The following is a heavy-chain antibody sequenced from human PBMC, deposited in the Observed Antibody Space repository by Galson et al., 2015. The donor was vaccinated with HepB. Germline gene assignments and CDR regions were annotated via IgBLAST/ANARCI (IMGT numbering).Heavy chain of an antibody. CDR3: ARPLYSSGWYSGYYYGMDV. J-gene: IGHJ6*02. D-gene: IGHD6-19*01. CDR1: GYTFTSYY. Sequence: SVKVSCKASGYTFTSYYMHWVRQAPGQGLEWMGIINPSGGSTTYAQKFQGRVTMTRDTFASSVYMEVSSLRSEDTAVYYCARPLYSSGWYSGYYYGMDVWGQGTTVTVSS. V-gene: IGHV1-46*01. CDR2: INPSGGST.